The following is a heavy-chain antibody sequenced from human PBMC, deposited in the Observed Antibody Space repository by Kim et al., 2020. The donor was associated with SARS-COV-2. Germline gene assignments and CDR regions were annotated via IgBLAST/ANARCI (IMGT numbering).Heavy chain of an antibody. CDR1: GFTFSSYG. V-gene: IGHV3-33*01. CDR3: ARDVYVLWCGFIDY. CDR2: IWYDGDNK. D-gene: IGHD3-3*01. J-gene: IGHJ4*02. Sequence: GGSLRLSCAASGFTFSSYGMHWVRQAPGKGLEWVAVIWYDGDNKYYAGSVKGRFTISRDNSKNTLYLQMNSLRAEDTAVYYCARDVYVLWCGFIDYWAQGTLVPVSS.